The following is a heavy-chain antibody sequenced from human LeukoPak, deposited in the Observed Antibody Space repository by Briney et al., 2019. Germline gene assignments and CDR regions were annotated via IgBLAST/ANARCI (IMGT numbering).Heavy chain of an antibody. CDR1: GFTFGDYA. D-gene: IGHD3-22*01. CDR2: IRSKAYGGTT. CDR3: TRLDYYDSSGYYYGWNYFDY. J-gene: IGHJ4*02. Sequence: SLRLSCTASGFTFGDYAMSWVRQAPGKGLEWVGFIRSKAYGGTTEYAASVKGRFTISRDDSKSIAYLQMNSLKTEDTAVYYCTRLDYYDSSGYYYGWNYFDYWGQGTLVTVSS. V-gene: IGHV3-49*04.